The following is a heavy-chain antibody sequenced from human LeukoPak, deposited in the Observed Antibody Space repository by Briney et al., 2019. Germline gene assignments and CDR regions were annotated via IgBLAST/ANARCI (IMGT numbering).Heavy chain of an antibody. J-gene: IGHJ4*02. CDR2: ISSSSSYT. CDR1: GFTFSDYY. Sequence: GGSLRLSCAASGFTFSDYYMSWIRQAPGKGLEWVSYISSSSSYTNYADSVEGRFTISRDNAKNSLYLQMNSLRAEDTAVYYCARDLLGSSRPFDYWGQGTLVTVSS. CDR3: ARDLLGSSRPFDY. D-gene: IGHD6-13*01. V-gene: IGHV3-11*05.